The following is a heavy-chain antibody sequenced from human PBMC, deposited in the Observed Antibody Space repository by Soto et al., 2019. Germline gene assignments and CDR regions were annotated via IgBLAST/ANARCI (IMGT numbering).Heavy chain of an antibody. J-gene: IGHJ6*02. D-gene: IGHD2-2*01. CDR3: AKDTCSSTSCYLDGMDV. Sequence: QSGGSLRLSCAASGFTFSSYGMHWVRQAPGKGLERLAVISYDGSNKYYADSVKGRFTISRDNSKNTLYLQMNSLRAEDTAVYYCAKDTCSSTSCYLDGMDVWGQGTTVTVSS. V-gene: IGHV3-30*18. CDR1: GFTFSSYG. CDR2: ISYDGSNK.